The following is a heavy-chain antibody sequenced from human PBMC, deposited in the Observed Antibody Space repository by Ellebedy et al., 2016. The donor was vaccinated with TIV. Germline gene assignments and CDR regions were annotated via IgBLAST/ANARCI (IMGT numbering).Heavy chain of an antibody. CDR2: IGSVSSHT. V-gene: IGHV3-11*06. D-gene: IGHD2-15*01. J-gene: IGHJ3*02. Sequence: PGGSLRLSCAASGFTFSDYYMNWIRQAPGKGLEWVSYIGSVSSHTNYADSVKGRFTVSRDNAKNSLYLQMNSLRAEDTALYYCARVYCSGATCPAAFDIWGQGTMVTVSS. CDR1: GFTFSDYY. CDR3: ARVYCSGATCPAAFDI.